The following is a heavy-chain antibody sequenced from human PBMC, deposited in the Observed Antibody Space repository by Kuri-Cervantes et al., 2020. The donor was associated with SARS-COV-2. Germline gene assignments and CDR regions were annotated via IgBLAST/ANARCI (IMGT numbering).Heavy chain of an antibody. Sequence: ETLSLTCAASGFTFNTYAMSWVRQAPGKGLEWVSGISGRGGSTYYADSVKGRFTISRDNSNNTLYLQMNSLRAEDTAVYYCAKVDYCSGGSCYPGGAFDIWGQGTMVTVSS. V-gene: IGHV3-23*01. D-gene: IGHD2-15*01. CDR2: ISGRGGST. CDR1: GFTFNTYA. J-gene: IGHJ3*02. CDR3: AKVDYCSGGSCYPGGAFDI.